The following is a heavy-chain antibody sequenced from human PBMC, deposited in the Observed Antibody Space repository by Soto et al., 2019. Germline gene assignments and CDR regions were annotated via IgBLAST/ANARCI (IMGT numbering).Heavy chain of an antibody. D-gene: IGHD2-21*01. CDR3: VRDPVLWHPDRLDV. CDR1: GFTFSGFS. CDR2: ISLGGSYI. J-gene: IGHJ6*02. Sequence: GSLKLSCAGAGFTFSGFSMNWVRPAPGRGLEWVASISLGGSYIFYSDSVKGRFTISRDNAKGSLFLQMNGLRVEDTAVYYCVRDPVLWHPDRLDVWGQGTTVTVSS. V-gene: IGHV3-21*01.